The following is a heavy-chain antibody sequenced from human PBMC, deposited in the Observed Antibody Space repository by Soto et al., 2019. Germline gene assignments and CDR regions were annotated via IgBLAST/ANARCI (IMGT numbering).Heavy chain of an antibody. Sequence: PGGSLRLSCAASGFTFSSYEINWVRQAPGKGLEWVSYISMSGSTIYYADSVKGRFTISRDNAKSTLYLQMNSLRAEDTAVYYCARGISIWGQGTMVTVSS. CDR2: ISMSGSTI. J-gene: IGHJ3*02. CDR1: GFTFSSYE. CDR3: ARGISI. V-gene: IGHV3-48*03.